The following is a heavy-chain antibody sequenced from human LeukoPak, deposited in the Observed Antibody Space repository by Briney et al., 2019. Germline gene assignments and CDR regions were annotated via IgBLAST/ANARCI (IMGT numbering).Heavy chain of an antibody. CDR2: INPSGGST. CDR1: GYTFTSYY. D-gene: IGHD3-22*01. Sequence: ASVKVSCKASGYTFTSYYMHWVRQAPGQGLEWMGIINPSGGSTSYARKFQGRVTMTRDTSTSTVYMELSSLRSEDTAVYYCARDAANYYDSSGYYHYGGAYWGQGTLVTVSS. J-gene: IGHJ4*02. V-gene: IGHV1-46*01. CDR3: ARDAANYYDSSGYYHYGGAY.